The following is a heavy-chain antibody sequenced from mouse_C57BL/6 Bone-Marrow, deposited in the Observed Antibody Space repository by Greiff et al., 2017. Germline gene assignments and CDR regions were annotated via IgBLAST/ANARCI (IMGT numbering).Heavy chain of an antibody. D-gene: IGHD2-3*01. CDR3: ARLWLIRWYFDV. CDR2: INPDSSTI. Sequence: CTASGVDFSRYWMSWVRRAPGKGLEWIGEINPDSSTINYAPSLKDKFIISRDNAKNTLYLQMSKVRSEDTALYYCARLWLIRWYFDVWGTGTTVTVSS. CDR1: GVDFSRYW. J-gene: IGHJ1*03. V-gene: IGHV4-1*01.